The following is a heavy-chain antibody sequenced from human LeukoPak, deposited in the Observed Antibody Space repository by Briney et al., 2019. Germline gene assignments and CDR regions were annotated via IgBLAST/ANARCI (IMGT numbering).Heavy chain of an antibody. J-gene: IGHJ5*02. D-gene: IGHD6-19*01. Sequence: GGSLRLSCAASGXTFSSYAMSRVRQAPGKGLEWVSAISGSGGSTYYADSVKGRFTISRDNSKNTLYLQMNSLRAEDTAVYYCAKVNTRSIAVAGKGWFDPWGQGTLVTVSS. V-gene: IGHV3-23*01. CDR3: AKVNTRSIAVAGKGWFDP. CDR2: ISGSGGST. CDR1: GXTFSSYA.